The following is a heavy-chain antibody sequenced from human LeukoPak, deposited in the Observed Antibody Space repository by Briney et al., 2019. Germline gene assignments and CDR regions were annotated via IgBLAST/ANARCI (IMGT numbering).Heavy chain of an antibody. D-gene: IGHD2-15*01. CDR2: ISYGGSNT. CDR1: GFTFSSYG. CDR3: AKPLYGSGGSCFDY. V-gene: IGHV3-30*18. J-gene: IGHJ4*02. Sequence: GGSLRLSCSASGFTFSSYGMHWVRQAPGKGLEWVAVISYGGSNTYYADSVKGRFTISRDNSKNTLYLQMNSLRAEDTAVYYCAKPLYGSGGSCFDYWGQGTLVTVSS.